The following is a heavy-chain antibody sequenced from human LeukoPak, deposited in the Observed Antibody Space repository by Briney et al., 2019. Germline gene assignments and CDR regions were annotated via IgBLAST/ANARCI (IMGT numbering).Heavy chain of an antibody. J-gene: IGHJ4*02. CDR2: ISSSGSYI. Sequence: PGGSLRLSCAASGFTFSSYSMNWVRQAPGKGLEWVSSISSSGSYIYYADSVKGRFTISRDNAKNSLFLQMNSLRVEETAVYYCARDWDYYDSSGYLATPDYWGQGTLVTVSS. V-gene: IGHV3-21*01. D-gene: IGHD3-22*01. CDR3: ARDWDYYDSSGYLATPDY. CDR1: GFTFSSYS.